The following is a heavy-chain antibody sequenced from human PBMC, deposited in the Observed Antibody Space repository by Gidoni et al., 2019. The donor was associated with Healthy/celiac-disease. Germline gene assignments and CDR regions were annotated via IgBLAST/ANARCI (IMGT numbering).Heavy chain of an antibody. CDR3: ARDSPTKYSSGWYLGYYGMDV. V-gene: IGHV3-64*01. CDR2: ISSNGGST. D-gene: IGHD6-19*01. J-gene: IGHJ6*02. CDR1: GFTFSSYA. Sequence: EVQLVESGGGLVQPGGSLRLSCAASGFTFSSYAMHWVRQAPGKGLESVSAISSNGGSTYYANAVKGRFTISRENSKNTRYLQMGSLRAEEMAVYYCARDSPTKYSSGWYLGYYGMDVWGQGTTVTVSS.